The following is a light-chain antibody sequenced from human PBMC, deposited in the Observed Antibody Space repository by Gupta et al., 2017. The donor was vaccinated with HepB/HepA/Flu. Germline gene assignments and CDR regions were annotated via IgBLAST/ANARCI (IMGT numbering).Light chain of an antibody. CDR2: KAS. CDR1: QSISTW. J-gene: IGKJ1*01. V-gene: IGKV1-5*03. CDR3: QQYNSGWP. Sequence: DIQMTQSPSTLSASVGDRVTITCRASQSISTWLAWYQQKPGKAPKLLIYKASSFQSGIPSRFSGSGSGTEFNLTISSLQPDDFATYYCQQYNSGWPFGQGTKVEIK.